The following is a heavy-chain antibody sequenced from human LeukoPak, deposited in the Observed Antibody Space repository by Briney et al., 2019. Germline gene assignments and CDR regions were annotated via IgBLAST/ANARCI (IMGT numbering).Heavy chain of an antibody. CDR2: ISSSGSTI. J-gene: IGHJ4*02. D-gene: IGHD3-3*01. CDR1: GFTFSSYE. Sequence: GGSLRPSCAASGFTFSSYEMNWVRQAPGKGLEWVSYISSSGSTIYYADSVKGRFTISRDNAKNSLYLQMNSLRAEDTAVYYCAKANSITIFGVISPVDYWGQGTLVTVSS. CDR3: AKANSITIFGVISPVDY. V-gene: IGHV3-48*03.